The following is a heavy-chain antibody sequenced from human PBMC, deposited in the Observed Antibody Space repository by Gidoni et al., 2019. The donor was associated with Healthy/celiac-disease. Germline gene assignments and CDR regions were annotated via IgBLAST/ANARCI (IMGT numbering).Heavy chain of an antibody. D-gene: IGHD2-15*01. V-gene: IGHV4-59*01. CDR1: GGSSSSYY. CDR3: AREARSGGFDY. J-gene: IGHJ4*02. Sequence: QVQLQESGPGLGKPSETLSLTWPVSGGSSSSYYWSWIRQPPGKGLEWIGSIYHSGSTNYNPSLTTRVTISVDTSKNQCSLNLSSVTAADTAVYYCAREARSGGFDYWGQGTLVTVSS. CDR2: IYHSGST.